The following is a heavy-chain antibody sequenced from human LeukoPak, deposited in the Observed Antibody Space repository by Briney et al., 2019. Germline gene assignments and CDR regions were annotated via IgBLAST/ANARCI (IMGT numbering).Heavy chain of an antibody. V-gene: IGHV4-30-2*01. D-gene: IGHD6-13*01. J-gene: IGHJ4*02. Sequence: PSETLSLTCAVSGGSISSGGYSWSWIRQPPGKGLEWIGYIYHSGSTYYNPSLKSRVTISVDRSKNQFSLKLSSVTAAETAVYYCASARGSSWYRSAWYFDYWGQGTLVTVSS. CDR2: IYHSGST. CDR3: ASARGSSWYRSAWYFDY. CDR1: GGSISSGGYS.